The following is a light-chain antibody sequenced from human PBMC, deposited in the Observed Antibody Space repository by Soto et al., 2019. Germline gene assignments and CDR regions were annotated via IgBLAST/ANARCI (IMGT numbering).Light chain of an antibody. CDR2: DVS. Sequence: HSALTQPRSVSGSPGQSVTISCTGTSSDVGAYNYVSWYQQHPGKAPKFMIYDVSKRPSGVPDRFSGSKSGNTASLTISGLQAEDEADYYCCSYAGTYSYVFGTGTKVTV. V-gene: IGLV2-11*01. CDR1: SSDVGAYNY. CDR3: CSYAGTYSYV. J-gene: IGLJ1*01.